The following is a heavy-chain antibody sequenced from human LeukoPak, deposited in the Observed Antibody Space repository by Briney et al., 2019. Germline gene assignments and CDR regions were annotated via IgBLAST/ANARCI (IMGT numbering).Heavy chain of an antibody. D-gene: IGHD2-21*01. CDR3: VRGNPPNCGGDCFDY. CDR2: IWYDGSDQ. CDR1: GFTFINYG. Sequence: GGSLRLSCAPSGFTFINYGMHWVRQAPGKGLEWAAVIWYDGSDQRYAESVKGRFTISRDDSKNTVFLQMNSLRVDDTAVYYCVRGNPPNCGGDCFDYWGQGTLVTVSS. J-gene: IGHJ4*02. V-gene: IGHV3-33*01.